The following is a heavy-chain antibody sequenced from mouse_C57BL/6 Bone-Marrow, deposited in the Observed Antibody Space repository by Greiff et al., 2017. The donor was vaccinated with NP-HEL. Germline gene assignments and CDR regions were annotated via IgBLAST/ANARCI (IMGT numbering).Heavy chain of an antibody. V-gene: IGHV5-4*03. D-gene: IGHD1-1*01. CDR3: ARVYYYGSSYYWYFEG. CDR2: ISDGGSYT. J-gene: IGHJ1*03. CDR1: GFTFSSYA. Sequence: EVNVVESGGGLVKPGGSLKLSCAASGFTFSSYAMSWVRQTPEKRLEWVATISDGGSYTYYPDNVKGRFTISRDNAKNNLYLQMSQLTSEDTAMYYCARVYYYGSSYYWYFEGWGTGTTVTVSS.